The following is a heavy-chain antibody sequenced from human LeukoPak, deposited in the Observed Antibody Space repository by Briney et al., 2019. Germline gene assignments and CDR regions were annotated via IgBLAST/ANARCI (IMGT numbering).Heavy chain of an antibody. D-gene: IGHD7-27*01. CDR3: ATDYWGSLNY. V-gene: IGHV3-74*01. Sequence: GGPLRLSCAASGFTFSSSWMHWVRQAPGKGLVWVSRINTDGSGTSYADSIMGRFTISRDNAKNTLYLQMNSLRAEDTAIYYCATDYWGSLNYWGHGTLVTVSS. J-gene: IGHJ4*01. CDR1: GFTFSSSW. CDR2: INTDGSGT.